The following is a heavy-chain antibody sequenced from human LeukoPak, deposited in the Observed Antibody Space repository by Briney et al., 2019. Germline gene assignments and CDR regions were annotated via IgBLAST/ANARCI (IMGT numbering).Heavy chain of an antibody. V-gene: IGHV3-30-3*01. CDR2: ISYDGSNK. CDR1: GFTFSSYA. Sequence: GGSLRLSCAASGFTFSSYAMHWVRQAPGKGLEWAAVISYDGSNKYYADSVKGRFTISRDNSKNTLYLQMNSLRAGDTAVYYCAREVAVAIDYWGQGTLVTVSS. CDR3: AREVAVAIDY. J-gene: IGHJ4*02. D-gene: IGHD6-19*01.